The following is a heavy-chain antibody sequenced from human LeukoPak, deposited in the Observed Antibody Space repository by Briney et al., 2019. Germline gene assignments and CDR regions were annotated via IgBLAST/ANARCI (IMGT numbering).Heavy chain of an antibody. CDR3: ARDSVYGSGYPYYFDY. D-gene: IGHD3-3*01. J-gene: IGHJ4*02. V-gene: IGHV3-21*01. Sequence: GGSLRLSCAASGLTFSSYSMNWVRQAPGKGLEWVSSISSSSSYIYYADSVKGRFTISRDNAKNSLYLQMNSLRAEDTAVYYCARDSVYGSGYPYYFDYWGQGTLVAVSS. CDR2: ISSSSSYI. CDR1: GLTFSSYS.